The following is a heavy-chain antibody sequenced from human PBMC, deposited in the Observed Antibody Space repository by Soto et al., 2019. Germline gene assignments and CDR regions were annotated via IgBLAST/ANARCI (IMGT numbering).Heavy chain of an antibody. CDR1: GGSISSYY. CDR3: ARGLLIAVAGTGWFDP. J-gene: IGHJ5*02. Sequence: SETLSLTCSVSGGSISSYYWSWIRQPPGKGLEWIGYIYYSGSTNYNPSLKSRVTISVDTSKNQFSLKLSSVTAADTAVYYCARGLLIAVAGTGWFDPWGQGTLVTVSS. CDR2: IYYSGST. V-gene: IGHV4-59*01. D-gene: IGHD6-19*01.